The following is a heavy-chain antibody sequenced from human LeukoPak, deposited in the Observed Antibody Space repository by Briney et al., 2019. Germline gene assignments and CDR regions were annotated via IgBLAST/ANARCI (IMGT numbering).Heavy chain of an antibody. CDR2: IYTSGST. Sequence: KASETLSLTCTVSGGSISSYYWSWIRQPAGKGLEWIGRIYTSGSTNYNPSLKSRVTMSVDTSKNQFSLKLSSVTAADTAVYYCASMVTSIGYYYYYMDVWGKGTTVTVSS. CDR3: ASMVTSIGYYYYYMDV. D-gene: IGHD2-21*02. J-gene: IGHJ6*03. CDR1: GGSISSYY. V-gene: IGHV4-4*07.